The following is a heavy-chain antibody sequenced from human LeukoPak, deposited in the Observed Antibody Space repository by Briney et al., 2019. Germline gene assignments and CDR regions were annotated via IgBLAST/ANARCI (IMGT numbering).Heavy chain of an antibody. V-gene: IGHV3-66*01. CDR1: GFTVSSNY. D-gene: IGHD3-10*01. CDR2: IYSGGST. Sequence: GGSLRLSCAASGFTVSSNYMSWVRQAPGKGLEWVSVIYSGGSTYYADSVKGRFTISRDNSKNTLYLQMNSLRAEDTPVYYCASEVLLSFGELFTSWGQGTLVTVSS. J-gene: IGHJ4*02. CDR3: ASEVLLSFGELFTS.